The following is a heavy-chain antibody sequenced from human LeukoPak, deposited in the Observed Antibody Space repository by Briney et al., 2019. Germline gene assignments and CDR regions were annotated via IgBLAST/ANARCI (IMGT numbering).Heavy chain of an antibody. V-gene: IGHV3-9*01. CDR1: GFTFDDYA. Sequence: GRSLRLSCAASGFTFDDYAMHWVRPAPGKGLEWVSGISWNSGSIGYADSVKGRLTISRDNAKNSLYLQMNSLRAEDTALYYCAKGPRWDITMVQGLVDYWGQGTLVTVSS. D-gene: IGHD3-10*01. J-gene: IGHJ4*02. CDR3: AKGPRWDITMVQGLVDY. CDR2: ISWNSGSI.